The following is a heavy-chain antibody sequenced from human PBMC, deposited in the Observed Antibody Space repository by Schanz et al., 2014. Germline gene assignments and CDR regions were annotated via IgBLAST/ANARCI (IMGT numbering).Heavy chain of an antibody. CDR1: GYTFTSYY. CDR3: ARGPSTGAFDI. J-gene: IGHJ3*02. CDR2: ISAYNGHT. Sequence: QVQLVQSGAEVKKPGASVKVSCKASGYTFTSYYMHWVRQAPGQGLEWMGWISAYNGHTTYAQKFQGRVTMTRDTSTSTVYMELSSLRSEDTAVYFCARGPSTGAFDIWGQGTMVTVSS. V-gene: IGHV1-46*03.